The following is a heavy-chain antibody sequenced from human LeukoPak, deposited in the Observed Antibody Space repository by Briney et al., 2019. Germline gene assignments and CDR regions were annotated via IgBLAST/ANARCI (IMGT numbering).Heavy chain of an antibody. Sequence: GGSLRLSCAASGFTFSSYEMNWVRQAPGKGLEWVSYISTSGSTIYYADSVKGRFTISRDNGKSSLYLQMNSLRAEDTAVYYCARGVYDSTGYYQYWGQGTLVTVSS. J-gene: IGHJ4*02. CDR1: GFTFSSYE. CDR3: ARGVYDSTGYYQY. V-gene: IGHV3-48*03. CDR2: ISTSGSTI. D-gene: IGHD3-22*01.